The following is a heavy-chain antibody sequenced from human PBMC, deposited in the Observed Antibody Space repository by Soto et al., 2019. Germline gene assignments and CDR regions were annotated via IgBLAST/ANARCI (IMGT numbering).Heavy chain of an antibody. CDR3: VRGRLSGDY. J-gene: IGHJ4*02. V-gene: IGHV1-46*03. CDR1: GYTFTSFY. Sequence: QVQLVHSGAEVKEPGASVKISCKASGYTFTSFYIHWVRQAPGQGLEWVGIVNPNGGSTNYAQNFKGRITISRDTSTSTVYMDLSSLRSEDTAVYYCVRGRLSGDYWGQGTLVTVSS. CDR2: VNPNGGST.